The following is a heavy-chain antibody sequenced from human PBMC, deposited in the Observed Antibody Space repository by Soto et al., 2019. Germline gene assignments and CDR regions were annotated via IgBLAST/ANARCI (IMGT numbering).Heavy chain of an antibody. D-gene: IGHD3-9*01. CDR1: GGSISVDYY. CDR3: ARGGARWTGYFDS. J-gene: IGHJ4*02. CDR2: IYYSGSS. V-gene: IGHV4-30-4*08. Sequence: TSETLSITCSVSGGSISVDYYWICIRQSPEKGLEWIGYIYYSGSSYSNPALQSRLSMSLETSKNQFSLKLRSVTAADTAVYYCARGGARWTGYFDSWDQGALVTVSS.